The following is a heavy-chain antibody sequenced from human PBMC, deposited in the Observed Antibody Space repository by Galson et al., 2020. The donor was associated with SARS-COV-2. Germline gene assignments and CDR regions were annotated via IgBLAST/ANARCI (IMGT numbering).Heavy chain of an antibody. CDR1: GGSISSYY. D-gene: IGHD3-3*01. CDR3: ARAAQTYYDFWSGYYNAPHFDY. V-gene: IGHV4-59*01. Sequence: SETLSHTCTVSGGSISSYYWSWIRQPPGKGLEWIGYIYYSGSTNYNPSLKSRVTISVDTSKNQFSLKLSSVTAADTAVYYCARAAQTYYDFWSGYYNAPHFDYWGQGTLVAVSS. J-gene: IGHJ4*02. CDR2: IYYSGST.